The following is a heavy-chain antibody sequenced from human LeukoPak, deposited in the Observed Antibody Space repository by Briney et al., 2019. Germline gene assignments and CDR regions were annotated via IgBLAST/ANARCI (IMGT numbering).Heavy chain of an antibody. V-gene: IGHV1-46*01. CDR2: INPSGGST. CDR1: GYTFTSYY. J-gene: IGHJ4*02. CDR3: ARARAAGRATTEYAY. Sequence: ASVKVSCTASGYTFTSYYMHWVRQAPGQGLEWMGIINPSGGSTSYAQKFQGRVTMTRDKSTSTVYMELSSLRSEDTAVYYCARARAAGRATTEYAYWGQGTLVTVSS. D-gene: IGHD1-26*01.